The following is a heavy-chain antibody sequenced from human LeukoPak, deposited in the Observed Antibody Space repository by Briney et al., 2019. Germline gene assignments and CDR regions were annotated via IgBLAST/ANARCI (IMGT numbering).Heavy chain of an antibody. V-gene: IGHV3-66*01. D-gene: IGHD5-18*01. CDR3: ARVGYVDYYYYMDV. CDR2: IYSGGST. Sequence: QSGGSLRLSCAASGSTVSSNYMSWVRQAPGKGLEWVSVIYSGGSTYYADSVKGRFTISRDNSKNTLYLQMNSLRAEDTAVYYCARVGYVDYYYYMDVWGKGTTVTISS. J-gene: IGHJ6*03. CDR1: GSTVSSNY.